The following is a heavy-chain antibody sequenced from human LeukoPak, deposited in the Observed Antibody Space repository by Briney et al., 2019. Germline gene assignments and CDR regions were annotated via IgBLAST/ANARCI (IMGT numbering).Heavy chain of an antibody. CDR1: GGSFSGYY. V-gene: IGHV4-34*01. J-gene: IGHJ6*02. D-gene: IGHD3-3*01. Sequence: SETLSLTCAVYGGSFSGYYWSWIRQPPGRGLEWIGEINHSGSTNYNPSLKSRVTISVDMSKNQFSLKLSSVTAADTAVYYCARARVRGLEWSNIYYYGMDVWGQGTTVTVSS. CDR3: ARARVRGLEWSNIYYYGMDV. CDR2: INHSGST.